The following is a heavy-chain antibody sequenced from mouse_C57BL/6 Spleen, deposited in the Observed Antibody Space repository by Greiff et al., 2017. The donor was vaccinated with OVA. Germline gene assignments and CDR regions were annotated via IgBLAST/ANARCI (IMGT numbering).Heavy chain of an antibody. CDR1: GFNIKDYY. V-gene: IGHV14-2*01. Sequence: VHLKEPGAELVKPGASVKLSCTASGFNIKDYYMHWVKQRTEQGLEWIGRIDPEDGDTKYAPKFQGKATLTADTSSNTAYLQLSSLTSEDTAVYYGAGEGYGYDERFAYWGKGTLVTVSA. D-gene: IGHD2-2*01. CDR3: AGEGYGYDERFAY. J-gene: IGHJ3*01. CDR2: IDPEDGDT.